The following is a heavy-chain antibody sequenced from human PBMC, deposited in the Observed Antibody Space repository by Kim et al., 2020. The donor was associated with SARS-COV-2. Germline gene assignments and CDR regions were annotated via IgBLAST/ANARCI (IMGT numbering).Heavy chain of an antibody. CDR3: ARDLKRGDYDFYGLDV. J-gene: IGHJ6*02. CDR2: IDSDGSST. D-gene: IGHD3-16*01. Sequence: GGSLRLSCAASGFIFSRSWMHWVRQVPGKGLVWVSRIDSDGSSTIYADSVKGRFIISRDNAKNTLYLQMSSLRAEDTAVYYCARDLKRGDYDFYGLDVWGQGTTVTVSS. CDR1: GFIFSRSW. V-gene: IGHV3-74*01.